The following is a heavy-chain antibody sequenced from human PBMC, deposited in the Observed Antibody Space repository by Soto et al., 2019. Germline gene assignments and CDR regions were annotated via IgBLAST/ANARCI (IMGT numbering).Heavy chain of an antibody. D-gene: IGHD3-22*01. CDR1: GVTVSSNY. CDR2: IYSGGST. V-gene: IGHV3-66*01. J-gene: IGHJ4*02. Sequence: PGGSLRLSCAASGVTVSSNYMSWVRQAPGKGLEWVSVIYSGGSTYYADSVKGRFTISRDNSKNTLYLQMNSLRAEDTAVYYCARVPSNYYDSSGLQYFDYWGQGTLVTAPQ. CDR3: ARVPSNYYDSSGLQYFDY.